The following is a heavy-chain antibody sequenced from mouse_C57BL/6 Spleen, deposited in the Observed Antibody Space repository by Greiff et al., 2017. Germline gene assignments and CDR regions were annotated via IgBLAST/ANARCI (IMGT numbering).Heavy chain of an antibody. Sequence: QVQLQQSGPELVKPGASVKISCKASGYAFSSSWMNWVKQRPGKGLEWIGRIYPGDGDTNYNGKFKGKATLTAYKSSSTAYMQLSSLTSEDSAVYFCARDDGYLYGAMDYWGQGTSVTVSS. V-gene: IGHV1-82*01. CDR1: GYAFSSSW. CDR2: IYPGDGDT. CDR3: ARDDGYLYGAMDY. J-gene: IGHJ4*01. D-gene: IGHD2-3*01.